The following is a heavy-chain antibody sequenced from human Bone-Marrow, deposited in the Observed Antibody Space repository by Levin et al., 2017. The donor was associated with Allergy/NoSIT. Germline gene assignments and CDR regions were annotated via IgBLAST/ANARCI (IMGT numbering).Heavy chain of an antibody. Sequence: PGGSLRLSCAASGFRFDDFAMNWVRQTPGKGLEWVSLISWDSRSTLYADSVQGRFTISRDNSKNSLYLQMTSLRPEDTALYFCVKDIGASVTSTGGGYYFDYWGQGTLVTVSS. D-gene: IGHD3-10*01. J-gene: IGHJ4*02. CDR2: ISWDSRST. CDR1: GFRFDDFA. CDR3: VKDIGASVTSTGGGYYFDY. V-gene: IGHV3-43D*03.